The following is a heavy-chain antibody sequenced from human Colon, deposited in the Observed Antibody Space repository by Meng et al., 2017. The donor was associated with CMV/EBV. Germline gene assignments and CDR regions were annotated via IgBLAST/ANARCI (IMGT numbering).Heavy chain of an antibody. V-gene: IGHV3-66*01. CDR1: GFTVSGNH. D-gene: IGHD3-16*01. Sequence: GGSLRLSCAVSGFTVSGNHLNWVRQAPGKGLEWVSTIYHDGVTAYADSVKGRFTVSRDTSKNTVYLQMNSLRVEDTADYYCARAPIWAYYGVDVWGQGTTVTVSS. CDR3: ARAPIWAYYGVDV. CDR2: IYHDGVT. J-gene: IGHJ6*02.